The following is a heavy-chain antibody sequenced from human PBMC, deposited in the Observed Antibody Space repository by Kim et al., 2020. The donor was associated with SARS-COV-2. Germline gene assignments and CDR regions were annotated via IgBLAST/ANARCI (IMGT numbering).Heavy chain of an antibody. CDR3: ARDMEYYDILTGYRAYYYYGMDV. D-gene: IGHD3-9*01. Sequence: ASVKVSCKASGYTFTGYYMHWVRQAPGQGLEWMGWINPNSGGTNYAQKFQGWVTMTRDTSISTAYMELSRLRSDDTAVYYCARDMEYYDILTGYRAYYYYGMDVWGQGTTVTVSS. J-gene: IGHJ6*02. CDR2: INPNSGGT. V-gene: IGHV1-2*04. CDR1: GYTFTGYY.